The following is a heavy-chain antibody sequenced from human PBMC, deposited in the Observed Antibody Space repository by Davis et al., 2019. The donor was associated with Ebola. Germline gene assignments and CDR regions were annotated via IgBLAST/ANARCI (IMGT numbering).Heavy chain of an antibody. CDR3: ARGGYGKYYHDSSGSYSTHYPDY. CDR2: ISGSGGST. D-gene: IGHD3-22*01. Sequence: GESLTISCTDSVITFSSYAMTWVRQAPGKGLEWVSAISGSGGSTYYADSVKGRFTISRDNSKNTLYLQMNSLKAEDTAVYYCARGGYGKYYHDSSGSYSTHYPDYWGQGTLVTVSS. J-gene: IGHJ4*02. V-gene: IGHV3-23*01. CDR1: VITFSSYA.